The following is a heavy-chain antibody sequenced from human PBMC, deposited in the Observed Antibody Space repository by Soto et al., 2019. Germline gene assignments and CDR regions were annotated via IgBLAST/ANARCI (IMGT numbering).Heavy chain of an antibody. J-gene: IGHJ6*02. V-gene: IGHV3-30*18. D-gene: IGHD3-16*01. CDR3: AKGAEGGAYYGVDV. CDR1: GFTFRNYG. Sequence: PGGSLRLSCAASGFTFRNYGMHWVRQTPGKGLEWVALMSYDGSYKDYRDSVKGRVTISRDNSKNTLYLQMDSLRVEDTAVYYCAKGAEGGAYYGVDVWGQGTTVTVSS. CDR2: MSYDGSYK.